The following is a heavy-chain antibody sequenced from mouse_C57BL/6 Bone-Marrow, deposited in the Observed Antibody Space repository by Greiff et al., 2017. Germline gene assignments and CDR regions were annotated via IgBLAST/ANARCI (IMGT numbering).Heavy chain of an antibody. CDR1: GYTFTSYW. J-gene: IGHJ4*01. V-gene: IGHV1-7*01. CDR2: INPSSGYT. D-gene: IGHD2-1*01. CDR3: ARSFNGNGYAMDY. Sequence: VQLQQSGAELAKPGASVKLSCKASGYTFTSYWMHWVKQRPGQGLEWIGYINPSSGYTKYNQKFKDKATLTADKSSSTAYMQLSSLTYEDSAVYYCARSFNGNGYAMDYWGQGTSVTVSS.